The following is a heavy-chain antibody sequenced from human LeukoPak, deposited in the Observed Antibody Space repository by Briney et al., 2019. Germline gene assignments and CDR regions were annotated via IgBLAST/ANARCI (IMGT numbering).Heavy chain of an antibody. Sequence: GASVKVSCKASGYTFTGYYLHWVRQAPGQGLEWMGRINPSSGDTNYAQKSQGRVTMTGDTSISTAYLELSTLTSDDTAVYFCARVSVAGTPDRDYFDYWGQGTLVTVSS. D-gene: IGHD6-19*01. CDR1: GYTFTGYY. J-gene: IGHJ4*02. CDR3: ARVSVAGTPDRDYFDY. V-gene: IGHV1-2*02. CDR2: INPSSGDT.